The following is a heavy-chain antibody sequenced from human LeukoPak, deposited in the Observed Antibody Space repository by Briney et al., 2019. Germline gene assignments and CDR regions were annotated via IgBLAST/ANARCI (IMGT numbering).Heavy chain of an antibody. J-gene: IGHJ4*02. V-gene: IGHV1-69*06. D-gene: IGHD5-24*01. CDR1: GGTFSSYA. Sequence: AVKVSCMASGGTFSSYAISWVRQAPGQGLEWMGRIIPIFGTANYAQKLQGRVTITADKSTSTAYMELSSLRSEDTAVYYCARDVASLGEMATTPFDYWGQGTLVTVSS. CDR3: ARDVASLGEMATTPFDY. CDR2: IIPIFGTA.